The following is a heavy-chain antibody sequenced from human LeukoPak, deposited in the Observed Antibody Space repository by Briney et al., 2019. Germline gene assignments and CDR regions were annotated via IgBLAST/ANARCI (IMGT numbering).Heavy chain of an antibody. CDR1: GGSISSSSYY. J-gene: IGHJ5*02. D-gene: IGHD6-19*01. CDR2: IYYSGST. V-gene: IGHV4-39*07. Sequence: MSSGTLSLTCTVSGGSISSSSYYWGWIRQPPGKGLEWIGSIYYSGSTYYNPSLKSRVTISVDTSKNQFSLKLSSVTAADTAVYYCARKGIAVAVIDPWGQGTLVTVSS. CDR3: ARKGIAVAVIDP.